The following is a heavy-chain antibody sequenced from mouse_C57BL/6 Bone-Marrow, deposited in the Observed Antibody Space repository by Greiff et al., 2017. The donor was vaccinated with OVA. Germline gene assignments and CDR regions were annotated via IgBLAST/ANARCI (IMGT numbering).Heavy chain of an antibody. V-gene: IGHV5-17*01. CDR2: ISSGSSTI. CDR1: GFTFSDYG. CDR3: ARNYDYDEAMDY. J-gene: IGHJ4*01. D-gene: IGHD2-4*01. Sequence: EVMLVESGGGLVKPGGSLKLSCAASGFTFSDYGMHWVRQAPEKGLEWVAYISSGSSTIYYADTVKGRFTISRDNAKNTLFLQMTSLRSEDTAMYYCARNYDYDEAMDYWGQGTSVTVSS.